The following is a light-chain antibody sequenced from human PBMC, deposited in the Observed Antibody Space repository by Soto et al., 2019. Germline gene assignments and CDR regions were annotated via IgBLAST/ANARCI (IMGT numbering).Light chain of an antibody. V-gene: IGKV3-11*01. CDR2: DAS. J-gene: IGKJ4*01. CDR3: QQRSNWPSVT. CDR1: QSITNS. Sequence: ESVLTQSPATLSLSPGDRATLSCRASQSITNSLAWYRHQPGQPPRLLIYDASKRATGIPARFICSGSGTHFTLTISSLEPDDFGLYYCQQRSNWPSVTFGGGTKVEIK.